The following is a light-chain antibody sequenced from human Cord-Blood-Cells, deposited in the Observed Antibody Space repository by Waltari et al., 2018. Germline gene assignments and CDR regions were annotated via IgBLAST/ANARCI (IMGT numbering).Light chain of an antibody. CDR2: AAS. J-gene: IGKJ4*01. V-gene: IGKV1-39*01. CDR1: QSISSY. Sequence: DLQMTQSPSSRSVSVGDRVPITCRASQSISSYLNWYQQKPGKAPKLLICAASSLQSGVPSRCSGSGSGTDFTLTISSLQPEDFATYYCQQSYSTPHTFGGGTKVEIK. CDR3: QQSYSTPHT.